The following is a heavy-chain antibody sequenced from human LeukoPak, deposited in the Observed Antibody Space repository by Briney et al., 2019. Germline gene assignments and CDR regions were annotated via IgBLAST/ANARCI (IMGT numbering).Heavy chain of an antibody. Sequence: GASVKVSCKASGYTFTSYYIHWVRQAPGQGLEWMGITSPSVGTTTYAQKLQGRVTMTRDTSTSTVYMELRSLRSEDTAVYYCARIGDYGSGSEGFDPWGQGTLVTVSS. V-gene: IGHV1-46*04. CDR1: GYTFTSYY. CDR3: ARIGDYGSGSEGFDP. CDR2: TSPSVGTT. J-gene: IGHJ5*02. D-gene: IGHD3-10*01.